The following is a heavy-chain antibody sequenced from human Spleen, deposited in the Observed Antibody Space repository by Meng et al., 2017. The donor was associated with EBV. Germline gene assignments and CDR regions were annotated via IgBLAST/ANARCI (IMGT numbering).Heavy chain of an antibody. D-gene: IGHD4-17*01. CDR3: ATDWEIEHGDSAEEDY. CDR1: GLPFSSYP. V-gene: IGHV3-21*02. Sequence: EWQLVEYGGVLVKPGVSLRPSLVASGLPFSSYPMNWARQAPGKGLAWVSSIVYTGRHFFYADAVKGRFTISRDDSKNSLYLQMNSLIVDDTAVYYCATDWEIEHGDSAEEDYWGQGTLVTVSS. CDR2: IVYTGRHF. J-gene: IGHJ4*02.